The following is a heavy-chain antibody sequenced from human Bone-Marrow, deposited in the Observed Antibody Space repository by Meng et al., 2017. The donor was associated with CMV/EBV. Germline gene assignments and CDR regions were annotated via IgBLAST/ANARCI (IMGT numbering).Heavy chain of an antibody. D-gene: IGHD6-13*01. J-gene: IGHJ4*02. V-gene: IGHV3-30*02. CDR2: IRYDGSNK. CDR1: GFTFSSDG. CDR3: AKVGSRTIAAAAIDY. Sequence: GGSLRLSCAASGFTFSSDGMHWVRQAPGKGLERVSFIRYDGSNKYYADSVKGRFTISRDNSKNTLYLQKNSLRAEDTAVYYCAKVGSRTIAAAAIDYWGQGTLVTVSS.